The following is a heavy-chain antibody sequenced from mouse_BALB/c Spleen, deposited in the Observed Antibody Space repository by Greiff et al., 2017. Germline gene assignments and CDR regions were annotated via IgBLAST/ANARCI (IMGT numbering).Heavy chain of an antibody. Sequence: QVQLQQPGAELVKPGASVKLSCKASGYTFTSYWMHWVKQRPGQGLEWIGEIDPSDSYTNYNQKFKGKATLTVDKSSSTAYMQLSSLTSEDSAVYYCARCPGSRGGAMDYWGQGTSVTVSS. D-gene: IGHD1-1*01. CDR2: IDPSDSYT. J-gene: IGHJ4*01. CDR1: GYTFTSYW. CDR3: ARCPGSRGGAMDY. V-gene: IGHV1-69*02.